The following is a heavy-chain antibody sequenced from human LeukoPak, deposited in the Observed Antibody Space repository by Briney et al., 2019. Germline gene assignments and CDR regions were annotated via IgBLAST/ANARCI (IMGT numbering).Heavy chain of an antibody. J-gene: IGHJ3*02. CDR1: GFTFSSYA. Sequence: GGSLRLSRAASGFTFSSYAMSWVRQAPGKGLEWVSAISGSGGSTYYADSVKGRFTISRDNSKNTLYLQMNSLRAGDTAVYYCAKDRITIFGVVIDAFDIWGQGTMVTVSS. CDR2: ISGSGGST. CDR3: AKDRITIFGVVIDAFDI. D-gene: IGHD3-3*01. V-gene: IGHV3-23*01.